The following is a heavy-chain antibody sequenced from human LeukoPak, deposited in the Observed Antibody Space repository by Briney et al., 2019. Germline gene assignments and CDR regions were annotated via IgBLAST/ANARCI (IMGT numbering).Heavy chain of an antibody. D-gene: IGHD6-13*01. CDR1: GFTFSSYA. V-gene: IGHV3-30-3*01. Sequence: GGSLRLSCAASGFTFSSYAMHWVRQAPGKGLEWVAVISYDGSNKYYADSVKGRFTISRDNSKNTLYLQMNSLRAEDTAVYYCASIPAAAVIRDLFDYWGQGTLDTVSS. J-gene: IGHJ4*02. CDR3: ASIPAAAVIRDLFDY. CDR2: ISYDGSNK.